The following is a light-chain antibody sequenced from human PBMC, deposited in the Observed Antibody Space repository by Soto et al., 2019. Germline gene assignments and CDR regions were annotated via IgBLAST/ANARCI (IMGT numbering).Light chain of an antibody. CDR3: QQYNNWPPFT. J-gene: IGKJ3*01. CDR2: GAS. Sequence: EIVMTQSPATLSVSPGERATLSCRASQSVSSNLAWYQQKPGHAHRLLIYGASTRATGIPARFSGSGSGTEFTLTISSLQSEDFAVYYCQQYNNWPPFTFGPGTKVDIK. V-gene: IGKV3-15*01. CDR1: QSVSSN.